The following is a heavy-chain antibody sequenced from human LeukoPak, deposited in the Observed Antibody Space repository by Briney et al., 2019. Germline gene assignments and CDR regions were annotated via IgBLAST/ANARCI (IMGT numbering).Heavy chain of an antibody. CDR1: GGSISSSSYY. Sequence: SETLSLTCTVSGGSISSSSYYWGRIRQPPGKGLEGIGTIYYAGSTYYNPSLKSRVTTSVDTSKNQFSLKLSSVTAADTAVYYCARLVGATTCFDYWGQGTLVTVSS. J-gene: IGHJ4*02. D-gene: IGHD1-26*01. CDR3: ARLVGATTCFDY. V-gene: IGHV4-39*01. CDR2: IYYAGST.